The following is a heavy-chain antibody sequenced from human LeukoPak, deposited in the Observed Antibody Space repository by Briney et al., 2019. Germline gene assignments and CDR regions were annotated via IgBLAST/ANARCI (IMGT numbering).Heavy chain of an antibody. Sequence: AGGSLRLSCAASGFTVSSNYMSWVRQAPGKGLEWASVIYSGGSTYYADSVKGRFTISRDNSKNTLYLQMNSLRAEDTAVYYCARAPDYDILTGYYNGYYFDYWGQGTLVTVSS. V-gene: IGHV3-53*01. CDR2: IYSGGST. D-gene: IGHD3-9*01. J-gene: IGHJ4*02. CDR1: GFTVSSNY. CDR3: ARAPDYDILTGYYNGYYFDY.